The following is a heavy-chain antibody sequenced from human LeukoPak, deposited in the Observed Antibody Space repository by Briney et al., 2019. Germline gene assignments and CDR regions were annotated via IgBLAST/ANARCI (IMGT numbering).Heavy chain of an antibody. V-gene: IGHV4-34*01. CDR2: INHSGST. CDR1: GGSFSGYY. CDR3: ARRALPTVRRDVRPRRRYFNDAFDI. J-gene: IGHJ3*02. Sequence: SETLSLTCAVYGGSFSGYYWSWIRQPPGKGLEWIGEINHSGSTNYNPSLMSRVTISVDTSKNQFSLKLSSVTAADTAVCYCARRALPTVRRDVRPRRRYFNDAFDIWGQGTMVTVSS. D-gene: IGHD5-24*01.